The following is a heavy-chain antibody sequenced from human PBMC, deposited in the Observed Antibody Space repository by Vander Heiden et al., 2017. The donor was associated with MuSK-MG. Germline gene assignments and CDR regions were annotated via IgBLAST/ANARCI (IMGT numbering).Heavy chain of an antibody. CDR2: ISSSSSYI. Sequence: EVQLVESGGGLVTPGGSLRLSCAASGFTFSSYSMNGVRQATGKGLEWVSSISSSSSYIYYADSVKGRFTISRDNAKNSLYLQMNSLRAEDTAVYYCARDILSIPTDEMTTVFDIWGQGTMVTVSS. D-gene: IGHD4-17*01. CDR1: GFTFSSYS. CDR3: ARDILSIPTDEMTTVFDI. V-gene: IGHV3-21*01. J-gene: IGHJ3*02.